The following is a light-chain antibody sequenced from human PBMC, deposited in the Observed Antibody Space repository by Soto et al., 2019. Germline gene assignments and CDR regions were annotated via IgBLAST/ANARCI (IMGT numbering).Light chain of an antibody. J-gene: IGKJ2*01. CDR3: QQSYSTPT. Sequence: DIQMTQSPSSLSASVGDRVTITCRTSQSVSIYVNWYQQKPGKAPILLIYASSSLQSGVPSRFSGSGSGTDFTLTISXLEPEDFATYYCQQSYSTPTFGQGTKVDTK. V-gene: IGKV1-39*01. CDR2: ASS. CDR1: QSVSIY.